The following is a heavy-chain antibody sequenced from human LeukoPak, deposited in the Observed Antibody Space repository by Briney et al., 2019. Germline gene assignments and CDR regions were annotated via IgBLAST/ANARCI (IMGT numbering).Heavy chain of an antibody. J-gene: IGHJ4*02. V-gene: IGHV3-30-3*01. D-gene: IGHD6-6*01. CDR1: GFTFSSYA. Sequence: GGSLRLSCAASGFTFSSYAMHWVRQAPGKGLEWVAVISYDGSNKYYADSVKGRFTISRDNSKNTLYLQMNSLRAEDTAVYYCAVCSSSFDYWGQGTLVTVSS. CDR3: AVCSSSFDY. CDR2: ISYDGSNK.